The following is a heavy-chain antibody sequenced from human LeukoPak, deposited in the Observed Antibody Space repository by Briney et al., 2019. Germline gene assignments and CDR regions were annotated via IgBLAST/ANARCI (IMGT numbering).Heavy chain of an antibody. D-gene: IGHD6-13*01. J-gene: IGHJ6*03. V-gene: IGHV3-49*04. CDR3: TRDSDSSSGGLIGYYYYYMDV. CDR1: GFTFGDYA. CDR2: IRSKAYGGTT. Sequence: GGSLRLSCTASGFTFGDYAMSWVRQAPGKGLEWVGFIRSKAYGGTTEYAASVKGRFTISRDDSKSIAYLQMNSLKTEDTAVYYCTRDSDSSSGGLIGYYYYYMDVWGKGTTVTVSS.